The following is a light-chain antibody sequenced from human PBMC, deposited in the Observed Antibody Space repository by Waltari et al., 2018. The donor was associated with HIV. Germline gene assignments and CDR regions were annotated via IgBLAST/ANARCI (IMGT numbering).Light chain of an antibody. Sequence: QSALSQPAAVSGSPGQSITISCTGTRSAIRAYTYVSWYPHLPGEAPKVIIFDVSRLPSGISNRFSGSKSGNTASLTISGLQAEDEGDFFCCSSAGDSIFVFGTGTKVTVL. J-gene: IGLJ1*01. V-gene: IGLV2-23*02. CDR3: CSSAGDSIFV. CDR1: RSAIRAYTY. CDR2: DVS.